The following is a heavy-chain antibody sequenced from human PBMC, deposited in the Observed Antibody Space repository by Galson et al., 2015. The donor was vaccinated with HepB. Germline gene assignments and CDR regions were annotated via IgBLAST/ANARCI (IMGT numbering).Heavy chain of an antibody. V-gene: IGHV3-21*01. J-gene: IGHJ5*02. Sequence: SLRLSCAASGFTFSSYSMNWVRQAPGKGLEWVSSISSSSSYIYYADSVKGRFTISRDNAKNSLYLQMNSLRAEDTAVYYCARDQGYCSSTSCYSFPANWFDPWGQGTLVTVSS. CDR2: ISSSSSYI. CDR1: GFTFSSYS. D-gene: IGHD2-2*01. CDR3: ARDQGYCSSTSCYSFPANWFDP.